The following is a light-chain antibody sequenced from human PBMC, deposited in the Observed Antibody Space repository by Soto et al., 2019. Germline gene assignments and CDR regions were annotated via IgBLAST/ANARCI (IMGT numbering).Light chain of an antibody. Sequence: EIVMTQSPATLSVSPGERATLSCRASQSVSSNLAWYQQKPGQAPRLLIDDVSTRATGIPARFSGSGSGTEVTLTISSLQSEDFAFYYCQQYDNWPLEFTFGQGTKLKIK. CDR2: DVS. V-gene: IGKV3-15*01. J-gene: IGKJ2*01. CDR3: QQYDNWPLEFT. CDR1: QSVSSN.